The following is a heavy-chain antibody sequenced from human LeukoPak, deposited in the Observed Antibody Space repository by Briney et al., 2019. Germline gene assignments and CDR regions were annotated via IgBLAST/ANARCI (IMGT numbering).Heavy chain of an antibody. Sequence: SVKVSCKASGGTFSSYAISWVRQAPGQGLEWMGRIIPILGIANYAQKFQGRVTITADKSTSTAYMELSSLRSEDTAVYYCARELYQTIAAAGFFDYWGQGTLVTVSS. D-gene: IGHD6-13*01. J-gene: IGHJ4*02. V-gene: IGHV1-69*04. CDR3: ARELYQTIAAAGFFDY. CDR2: IIPILGIA. CDR1: GGTFSSYA.